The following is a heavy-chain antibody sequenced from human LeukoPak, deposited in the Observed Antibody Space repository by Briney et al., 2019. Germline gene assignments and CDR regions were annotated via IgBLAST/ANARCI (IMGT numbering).Heavy chain of an antibody. CDR2: IYYSGST. CDR3: ARVSGLNNFDS. V-gene: IGHV4-59*01. CDR1: GGSISSYY. Sequence: SETLSLTCTVSGGSISSYYWSWLRQPPGKGLEWIGYIYYSGSTNYNPSLKSRVTISVDTSKNQFSLKLSSVTAADTAVYYCARVSGLNNFDSWGQGTLVTVSS. J-gene: IGHJ4*02. D-gene: IGHD1/OR15-1a*01.